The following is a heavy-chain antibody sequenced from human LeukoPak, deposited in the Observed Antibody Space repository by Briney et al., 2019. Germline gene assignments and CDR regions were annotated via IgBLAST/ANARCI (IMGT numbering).Heavy chain of an antibody. CDR3: ARVEREWGVYYYYMDV. D-gene: IGHD3-16*01. CDR1: GYTFTSYG. CDR2: ISAYNGNT. Sequence: ASVKVSCKASGYTFTSYGISWVRQAPGQGLEWMGWISAYNGNTNDAQKLQGRVTMTTDTSTSTAYMELRSLRSDDTAVYYCARVEREWGVYYYYMDVWGKGTTVTVSS. V-gene: IGHV1-18*01. J-gene: IGHJ6*03.